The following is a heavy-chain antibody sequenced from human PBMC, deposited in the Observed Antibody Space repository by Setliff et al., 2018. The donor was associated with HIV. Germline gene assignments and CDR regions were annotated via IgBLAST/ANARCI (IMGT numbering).Heavy chain of an antibody. Sequence: SETLSLTCAVFGGSFSSYYWSWIRQPPGKGLEWIGEINHSGSTNYNPSLKSRVTISVDTSKNQFSLKLSSVTAADTAVYYCARDRSNWNYGKNYMDVWGKGTTVTVSS. J-gene: IGHJ6*03. CDR2: INHSGST. CDR1: GGSFSSYY. D-gene: IGHD1-7*01. V-gene: IGHV4-34*01. CDR3: ARDRSNWNYGKNYMDV.